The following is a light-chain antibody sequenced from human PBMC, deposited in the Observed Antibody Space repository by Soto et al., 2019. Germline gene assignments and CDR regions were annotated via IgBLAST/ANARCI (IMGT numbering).Light chain of an antibody. CDR1: SSSLGAYYY. CDR2: EVS. Sequence: QSVLTQPASVSGSPGQSITISCTGSSSSLGAYYYVSWFQQYPGKAPKLVISEVSNRPSGVSNRFSGSKSGTAASLTISGLQTEDEADYFCFSFTTDWTHVFGTGTKAPS. CDR3: FSFTTDWTHV. J-gene: IGLJ1*01. V-gene: IGLV2-14*01.